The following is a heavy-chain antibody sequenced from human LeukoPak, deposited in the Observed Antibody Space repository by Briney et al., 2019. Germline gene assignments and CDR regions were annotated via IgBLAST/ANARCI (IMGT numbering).Heavy chain of an antibody. CDR1: GYTFTSYG. Sequence: ASVKVSCKASGYTFTSYGISWVRQAPGQGLEWMGWISAYNGNTNYAQKLQGRVTMTTDTSTSTAYMELRSLRPDDTAVYYCARGPYSSGWYYYYGMDVWGQGTTVTVSS. D-gene: IGHD6-19*01. J-gene: IGHJ6*02. V-gene: IGHV1-18*01. CDR3: ARGPYSSGWYYYYGMDV. CDR2: ISAYNGNT.